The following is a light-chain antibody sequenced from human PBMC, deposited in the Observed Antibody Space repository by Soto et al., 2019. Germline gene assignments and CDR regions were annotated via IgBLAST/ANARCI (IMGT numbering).Light chain of an antibody. J-gene: IGKJ2*01. CDR2: DVS. CDR1: QSVSSF. Sequence: EIVLTQSPVTLSLSPGERATLSCRASQSVSSFLAWYQQKPGQPPRLLIYDVSNRAAGIPARFSGSGSGTDFTLTISSLEPEDFAVYHCQQRTDGPPVYTFGQGTKLEIK. V-gene: IGKV3-11*01. CDR3: QQRTDGPPVYT.